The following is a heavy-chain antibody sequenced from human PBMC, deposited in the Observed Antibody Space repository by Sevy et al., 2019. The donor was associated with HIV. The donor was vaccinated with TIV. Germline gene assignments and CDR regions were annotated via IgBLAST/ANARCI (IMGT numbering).Heavy chain of an antibody. CDR2: INPSGGYT. Sequence: ASVKVSCKASGYTLTRHYIYWVRQAPGQGLEWMALINPSGGYTVYAQMFQGRVSVTADTSTSTVYMDLGSLRSEDTAVFYCARATSCGGDCYFLEYWGPGSLVTVSS. D-gene: IGHD2-21*02. J-gene: IGHJ4*02. CDR3: ARATSCGGDCYFLEY. CDR1: GYTLTRHY. V-gene: IGHV1-46*01.